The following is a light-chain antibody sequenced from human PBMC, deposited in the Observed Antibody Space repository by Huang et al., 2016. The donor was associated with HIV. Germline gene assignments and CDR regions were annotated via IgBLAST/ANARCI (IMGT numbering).Light chain of an antibody. CDR1: QSINTY. CDR3: QQTYTGGT. Sequence: DIQMTQSPSSLSASVGDRVTITFRANQSINTYLNWFQQKPGKAPKGLISAASTLQRGVPSRFRGGGSGTHFTLTITSLQPEDFATYYCQQTYTGGTFGQGTKVEIK. J-gene: IGKJ1*01. CDR2: AAS. V-gene: IGKV1-39*01.